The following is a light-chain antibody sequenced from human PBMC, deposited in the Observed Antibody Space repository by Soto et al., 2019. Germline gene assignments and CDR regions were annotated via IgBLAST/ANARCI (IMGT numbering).Light chain of an antibody. CDR2: EVS. J-gene: IGLJ1*01. CDR1: SSDVGAYNY. Sequence: QSVLTQPASVSGSPGQSITISCTGTSSDVGAYNYVSWYQQHPGKAPKLMIYEVSNRPSGVSNRFSGSKSANTASLTISGLQAEDEADYYCSSYTSSTLDVFGTGTKLTVL. V-gene: IGLV2-14*01. CDR3: SSYTSSTLDV.